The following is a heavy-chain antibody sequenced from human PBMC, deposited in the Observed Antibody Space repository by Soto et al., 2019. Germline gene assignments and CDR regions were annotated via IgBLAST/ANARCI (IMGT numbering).Heavy chain of an antibody. D-gene: IGHD1-26*01. CDR3: ARRGLGARFDY. J-gene: IGHJ4*02. V-gene: IGHV4-59*01. CDR1: GGSITNYY. Sequence: SETLSLTCTVSGGSITNYYWSWIRQTPGKGLEWVGSAHYSGSTHYNPSLKSRVTTSVDTSKNQISLNLTSATAADTAVYYCARRGLGARFDYWGQGTLVTVSS. CDR2: AHYSGST.